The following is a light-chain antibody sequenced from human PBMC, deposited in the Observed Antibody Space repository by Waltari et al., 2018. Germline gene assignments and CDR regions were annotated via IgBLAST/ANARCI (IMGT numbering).Light chain of an antibody. CDR2: DVS. J-gene: IGLJ2*01. Sequence: QSPLTQAASVSGAPAQSLSISRTAPLSAAAAYNPRPLYQKHPGKAPKLMIFDVSNRPSGVSKRFAGSKSGNTASLTISGLQAEDEADYYCSSYISSSTLELFGGGTSLTVL. V-gene: IGLV2-14*03. CDR1: LSAAAAYNP. CDR3: SSYISSSTLEL.